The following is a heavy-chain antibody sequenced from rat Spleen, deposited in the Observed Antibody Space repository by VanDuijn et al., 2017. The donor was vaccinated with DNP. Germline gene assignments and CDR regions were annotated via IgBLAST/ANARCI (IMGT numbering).Heavy chain of an antibody. J-gene: IGHJ2*01. CDR1: GYSITNIY. Sequence: EVQLQESGPGLVKPSQSLSLTCSVTGYSITNIYWGWIRKFPGNKMEYIGHISYSGRTTYNPSLKSRISITRDTSKNQFFLHLTSVTTEDTATYYCVRHEYQAFDYWGQGVMVTVSS. V-gene: IGHV3-1*01. CDR3: VRHEYQAFDY. CDR2: ISYSGRT.